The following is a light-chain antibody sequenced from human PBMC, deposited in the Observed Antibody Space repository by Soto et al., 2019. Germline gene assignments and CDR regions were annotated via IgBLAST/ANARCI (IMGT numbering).Light chain of an antibody. CDR2: AAS. CDR3: QQLNSYPRT. CDR1: QSISSW. J-gene: IGKJ5*01. Sequence: DIQMTQSPSTLSASVGDRVTITCRASQSISSWLAWYQQQPGKAPKILIYAASTLQSGVPSRFSGSGSGTEFTLTISSLQPEDFATYYCQQLNSYPRTFGQGTRLEIK. V-gene: IGKV1-5*01.